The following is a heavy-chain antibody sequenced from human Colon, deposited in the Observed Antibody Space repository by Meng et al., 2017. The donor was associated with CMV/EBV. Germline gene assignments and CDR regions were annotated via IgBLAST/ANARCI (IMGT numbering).Heavy chain of an antibody. D-gene: IGHD3-9*01. V-gene: IGHV3-23*03. CDR1: GFTFSSYA. Sequence: GGSLRLSCAASGFTFSSYAMSWVRQVPGKGLEWVSVIYSGGSSTYYADSVKGRFTISRDNSKNTLYLQMNSLRAEDTAVYYCAGDILTGYYKGFDYWGQGTLVTVSS. CDR2: IYSGGSST. CDR3: AGDILTGYYKGFDY. J-gene: IGHJ4*02.